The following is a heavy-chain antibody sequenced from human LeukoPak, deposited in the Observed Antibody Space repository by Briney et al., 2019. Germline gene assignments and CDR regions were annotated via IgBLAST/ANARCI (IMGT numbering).Heavy chain of an antibody. CDR3: ARADYDSSGYFSSPFDY. Sequence: SQTLSLTCAISGDSVSSNSAAWNWIRQSPSRGLEWLGRTYYRSKWYNDYAVSVKSRITINPDTSKNQFSLQLNSVTPEDTAVYYCARADYDSSGYFSSPFDYWGQGTLATVSS. D-gene: IGHD3-22*01. CDR2: TYYRSKWYN. J-gene: IGHJ4*02. V-gene: IGHV6-1*01. CDR1: GDSVSSNSAA.